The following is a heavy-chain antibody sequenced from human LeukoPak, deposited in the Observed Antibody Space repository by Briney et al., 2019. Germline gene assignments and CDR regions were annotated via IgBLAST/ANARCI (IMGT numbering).Heavy chain of an antibody. CDR2: IDPSGGST. J-gene: IGHJ4*02. Sequence: ASVKVSCKASGHTFITYYMHWVRQAPGQGLEWMGIIDPSGGSTTYAQKFQGRVTVTRDTSTSTVYMELSRLRSDDTAVYYCARDQDYPLPRFDSWGQGTLVTVSS. V-gene: IGHV1-46*01. CDR1: GHTFITYY. CDR3: ARDQDYPLPRFDS. D-gene: IGHD4-11*01.